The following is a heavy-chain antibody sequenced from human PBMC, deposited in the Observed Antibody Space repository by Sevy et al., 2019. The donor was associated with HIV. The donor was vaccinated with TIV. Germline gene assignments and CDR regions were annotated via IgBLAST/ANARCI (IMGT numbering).Heavy chain of an antibody. D-gene: IGHD3-16*01. CDR3: ARGQSEESAYRAIDF. Sequence: GGSLRLSCTASGITFSNSWMNWVRQAPGKGLEWVANIKQDGSDKNYVDSVKGRFTISRDNVENSLYLEMSSLRAEDTAVYYCARGQSEESAYRAIDFWGQGTLVTVSS. CDR2: IKQDGSDK. CDR1: GITFSNSW. V-gene: IGHV3-7*01. J-gene: IGHJ4*02.